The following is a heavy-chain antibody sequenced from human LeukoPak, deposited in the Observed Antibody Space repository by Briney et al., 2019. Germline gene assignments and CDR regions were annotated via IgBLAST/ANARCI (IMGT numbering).Heavy chain of an antibody. CDR3: AKDVAYNRGAFDV. Sequence: PGRSLRLSCAASGFTLDDYAMHWVRQAPGKGLEWVSGVSWNSGTIDYADSVKSRFTISRDNAKNSLYLQMNSLRAEDTALYYCAKDVAYNRGAFDVWGQGTMVTVSS. J-gene: IGHJ3*01. D-gene: IGHD1-14*01. CDR2: VSWNSGTI. CDR1: GFTLDDYA. V-gene: IGHV3-9*01.